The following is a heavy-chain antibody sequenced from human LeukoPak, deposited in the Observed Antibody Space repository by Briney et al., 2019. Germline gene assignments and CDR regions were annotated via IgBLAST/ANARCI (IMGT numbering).Heavy chain of an antibody. J-gene: IGHJ4*02. V-gene: IGHV1-2*02. CDR2: INPDSGDT. D-gene: IGHD2-2*01. Sequence: ASVKVSCKASGYTFSAYSIHWVRQAPGQGLEWMGWINPDSGDTNYAQKFQGRVTMTRDTSTSTAYMELSSLRSDDTAVYYCARDGTCGSTDCYEWLAYWGQGTLVTVSS. CDR3: ARDGTCGSTDCYEWLAY. CDR1: GYTFSAYS.